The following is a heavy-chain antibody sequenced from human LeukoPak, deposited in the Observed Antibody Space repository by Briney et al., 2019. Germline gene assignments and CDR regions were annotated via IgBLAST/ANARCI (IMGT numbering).Heavy chain of an antibody. CDR2: ISGSGGST. D-gene: IGHD2-21*02. Sequence: GGSLRLSCVVSGFTLSSSAMSWVRQAPGKGLEWVSTISGSGGSTYYADSAKGRFIISRDNSKNTLYLQMNSLRAEDTAVYYCAKDRYCGGDCYSWDYWGQGTLVTVSS. CDR1: GFTLSSSA. V-gene: IGHV3-23*01. CDR3: AKDRYCGGDCYSWDY. J-gene: IGHJ4*02.